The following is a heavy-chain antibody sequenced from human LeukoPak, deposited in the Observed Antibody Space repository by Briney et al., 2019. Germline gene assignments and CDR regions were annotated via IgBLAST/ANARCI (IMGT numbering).Heavy chain of an antibody. V-gene: IGHV1-69*05. D-gene: IGHD2-2*01. CDR3: ARGAADIVVVPAAMGCFDP. CDR1: GGTFSSYA. J-gene: IGHJ5*02. CDR2: IIPIFGTA. Sequence: SSVKVSCKASGGTFSSYAISWVRQAPGQGLEWMGGIIPIFGTANYAQKFQGRVTITTDESTSTAYMELSSLRSEDTAVYYCARGAADIVVVPAAMGCFDPWGRGTLVTVSS.